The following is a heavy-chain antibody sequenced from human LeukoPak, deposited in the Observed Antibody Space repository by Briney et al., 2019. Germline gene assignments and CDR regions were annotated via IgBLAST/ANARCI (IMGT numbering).Heavy chain of an antibody. Sequence: GGSLRLSCAASGFTFSSYVMSWVRQAPGKGLEWVSVISDSGGSTYYADSVKGRFTISRDNSKNTLYLQMNSLRAEDTAVYYCAKDLGIVVVPAAPLDYWGQGTLVTVSS. D-gene: IGHD2-2*01. CDR3: AKDLGIVVVPAAPLDY. CDR1: GFTFSSYV. CDR2: ISDSGGST. J-gene: IGHJ4*02. V-gene: IGHV3-23*01.